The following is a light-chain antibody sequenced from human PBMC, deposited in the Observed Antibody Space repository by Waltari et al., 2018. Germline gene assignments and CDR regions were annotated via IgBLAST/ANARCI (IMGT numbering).Light chain of an antibody. V-gene: IGKV3-11*01. J-gene: IGKJ1*01. CDR2: DAS. Sequence: EIVLTQSPVTLSLSPGERDTLPCRASQSVSTSLAWYPHRPGQAPRPLIYDASTRATGIPARFSGSGSGTDFTLTISSLEPEDFAVYYCQRRSNSPPWTFGQGTTVEVK. CDR1: QSVSTS. CDR3: QRRSNSPPWT.